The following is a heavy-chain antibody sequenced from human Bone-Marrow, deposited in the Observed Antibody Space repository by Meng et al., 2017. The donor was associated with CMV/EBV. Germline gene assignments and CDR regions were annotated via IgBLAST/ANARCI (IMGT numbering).Heavy chain of an antibody. CDR2: ISYDGSNK. CDR3: ARDQNWAHYDFWSGYASTFDY. V-gene: IGHV3-30-3*01. Sequence: YARHWVRQAPGKGLEWVAVISYDGSNKYYADSVKGRFTISRDNSKNTLYLQMNSLRAEDTAVYYCARDQNWAHYDFWSGYASTFDYWGQGTLVTVSS. CDR1: YA. D-gene: IGHD3-3*01. J-gene: IGHJ4*02.